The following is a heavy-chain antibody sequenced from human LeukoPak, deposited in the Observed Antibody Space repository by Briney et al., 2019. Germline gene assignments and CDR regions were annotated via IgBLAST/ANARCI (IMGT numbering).Heavy chain of an antibody. V-gene: IGHV3-53*01. J-gene: IGHJ4*02. D-gene: IGHD4-11*01. Sequence: PGGSLRLSCEVSGCSVSTSRMSWVRQAPGKGLEWVSVIYDGGTTQYADSVKGRFTISRDNSKNTLYFQMSSLRAEDTAVYYCARGGAVSKSASAPDYWGQGTLVTVSS. CDR3: ARGGAVSKSASAPDY. CDR2: IYDGGTT. CDR1: GCSVSTSR.